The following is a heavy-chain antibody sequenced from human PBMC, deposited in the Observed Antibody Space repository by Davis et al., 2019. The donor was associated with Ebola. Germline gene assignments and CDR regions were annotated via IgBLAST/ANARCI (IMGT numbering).Heavy chain of an antibody. Sequence: PSETLSLTCAISGARVSRYATAWNSIRQSPSSGLEWLGRTCYSSKWYFNYAESLEGRITVIPDKSKNQFSLLLTSVTPDDTAIYFCARDPPGDQSYDVWGQGTMVTVSS. J-gene: IGHJ3*01. CDR1: GARVSRYATA. CDR3: ARDPPGDQSYDV. CDR2: TCYSSKWYF. D-gene: IGHD2-21*01. V-gene: IGHV6-1*01.